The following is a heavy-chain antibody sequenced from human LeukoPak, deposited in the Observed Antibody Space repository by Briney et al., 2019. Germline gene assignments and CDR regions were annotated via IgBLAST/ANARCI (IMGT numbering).Heavy chain of an antibody. Sequence: GGSLRLSCAASGFTFSSYGMHWVRQAPGKGLEWLAFIRNGGSNETYADCVKGRFTISRDNSKNTLYLQMNCLRAEDTAVYYCASRGYSSGSDAFEIWGQGTMVTVSS. V-gene: IGHV3-30*02. CDR2: IRNGGSNE. J-gene: IGHJ3*02. CDR3: ASRGYSSGSDAFEI. D-gene: IGHD6-19*01. CDR1: GFTFSSYG.